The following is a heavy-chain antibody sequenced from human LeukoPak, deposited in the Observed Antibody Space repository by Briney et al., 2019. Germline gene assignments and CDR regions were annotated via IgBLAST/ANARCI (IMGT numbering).Heavy chain of an antibody. Sequence: SETLSLTCTVSGGSISSYYWSWIRQPPGKGLEWIGYIYYSGSTNYIPSLKSRVTISVDTSKNQFSPKLSSVTAADTAVYYCARAYGGNSALSRWGQGTLVTVSS. J-gene: IGHJ4*02. CDR3: ARAYGGNSALSR. D-gene: IGHD4-23*01. CDR2: IYYSGST. V-gene: IGHV4-59*01. CDR1: GGSISSYY.